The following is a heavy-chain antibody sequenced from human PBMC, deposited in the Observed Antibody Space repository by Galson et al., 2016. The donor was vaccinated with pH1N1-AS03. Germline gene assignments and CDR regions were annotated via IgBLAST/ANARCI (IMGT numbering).Heavy chain of an antibody. D-gene: IGHD3-3*01. Sequence: VKVSCKASGYTFVNYGISWVRRAPGQGLEWMGWISGYDGHTGYAQKFQGRVTMTTDTSTNTAYMELRGLTSDNTAVYYCARDESGYMYWGQGTLVTVSS. CDR1: GYTFVNYG. J-gene: IGHJ4*02. CDR3: ARDESGYMY. V-gene: IGHV1-18*01. CDR2: ISGYDGHT.